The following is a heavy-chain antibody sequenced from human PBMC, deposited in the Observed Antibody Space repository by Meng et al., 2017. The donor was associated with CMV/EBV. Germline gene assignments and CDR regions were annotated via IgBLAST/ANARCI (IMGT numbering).Heavy chain of an antibody. CDR3: GRDLTGERDQ. J-gene: IGHJ4*02. CDR2: INTDGSFT. CDR1: GFHFSHYW. Sequence: EVLRCESGVGLVQAGGSLRPSCQDSGFHFSHYWMHWFRQVPGEGPVWVSRINTDGSFTSYADSVKGRFTISRDNAKNTLYLHMHGLRVDDSAVYYCGRDLTGERDQWGQGTLVTVSS. V-gene: IGHV3-74*03. D-gene: IGHD7-27*01.